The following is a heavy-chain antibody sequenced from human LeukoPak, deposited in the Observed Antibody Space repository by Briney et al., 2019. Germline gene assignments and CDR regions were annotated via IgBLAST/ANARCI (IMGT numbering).Heavy chain of an antibody. J-gene: IGHJ5*02. Sequence: ASVKVSCKASGYTFTNYGITWVRQAPGQGLEWMGWISAYNGNTNYAQKFQGRVTMTTDTSTSTAYMELRSLRSDDTAVYYCARGYSSGSRFDPWGQGTLVTVSP. CDR2: ISAYNGNT. CDR3: ARGYSSGSRFDP. D-gene: IGHD6-19*01. V-gene: IGHV1-18*01. CDR1: GYTFTNYG.